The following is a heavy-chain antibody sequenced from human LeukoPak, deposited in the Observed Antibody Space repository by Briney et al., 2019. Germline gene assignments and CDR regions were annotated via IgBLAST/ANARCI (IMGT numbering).Heavy chain of an antibody. Sequence: GGSLRLSCAASGFTFSSYWMSWVRQAPGKGLEWVANIKQDGSEQAYLDSVKGRFTISRDNAKNSLFLQMNTLRAEDTAVYYCARDPYSSTWSYGMDVWGQGTTVTVSS. CDR3: ARDPYSSTWSYGMDV. CDR2: IKQDGSEQ. J-gene: IGHJ6*02. CDR1: GFTFSSYW. V-gene: IGHV3-7*05. D-gene: IGHD6-6*01.